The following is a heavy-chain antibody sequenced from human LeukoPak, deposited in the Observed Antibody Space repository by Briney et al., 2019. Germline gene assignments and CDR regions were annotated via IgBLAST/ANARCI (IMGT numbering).Heavy chain of an antibody. CDR3: ARGPTITMVRGVISFDY. Sequence: ASVKVSCKASGYTFTGYYMHWVRQAPGQGLEWMGWINPNSGGTNYAQKFQGRVTMTRDTSISTAYMELSRLRSDDTAVYYCARGPTITMVRGVISFDYWGQRTLVTVSS. CDR1: GYTFTGYY. V-gene: IGHV1-2*02. J-gene: IGHJ4*02. CDR2: INPNSGGT. D-gene: IGHD3-10*01.